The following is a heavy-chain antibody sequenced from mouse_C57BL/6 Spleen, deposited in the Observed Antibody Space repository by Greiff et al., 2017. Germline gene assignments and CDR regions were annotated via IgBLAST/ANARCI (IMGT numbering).Heavy chain of an antibody. CDR3: AREGFITTVVATRYFDY. D-gene: IGHD1-1*01. J-gene: IGHJ2*01. CDR1: GYTFTSYW. Sequence: QVQLQQPGAELVKPGASVKMSCKASGYTFTSYWITWVKQRPGQGLEWIGDIYPGSGSTNYNEKFKSKATLTVDPSSSTAYMQLSSLTSEDSAVYYCAREGFITTVVATRYFDYWGQGTTLTVSS. V-gene: IGHV1-55*01. CDR2: IYPGSGST.